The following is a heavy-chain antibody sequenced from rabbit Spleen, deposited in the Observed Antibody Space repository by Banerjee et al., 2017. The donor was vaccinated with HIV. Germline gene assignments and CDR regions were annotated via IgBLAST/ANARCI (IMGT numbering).Heavy chain of an antibody. Sequence: EQLVESGGGLVQPGGSLTLSCKASGIDFTNYYITWVRQAPGKGLEWIGIIYAARGTTDYASWVNGRFTISKASSTTVTLQMTSLTAADAATHFCARDGYSSNSRCYFDLWGQGTLVTVS. CDR2: IYAARGTT. V-gene: IGHV1S45*01. CDR1: GIDFTNYY. D-gene: IGHD7-1*01. J-gene: IGHJ4*01. CDR3: ARDGYSSNSRCYFDL.